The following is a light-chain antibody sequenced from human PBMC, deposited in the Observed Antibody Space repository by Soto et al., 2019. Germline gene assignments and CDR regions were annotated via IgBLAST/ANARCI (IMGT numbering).Light chain of an antibody. CDR3: QSYDSSLSKV. CDR1: SSNIGAGYD. J-gene: IGLJ1*01. Sequence: QSELTQPPSVSGAPGQRVTISCTGSSSNIGAGYDVHWYQQLPGTAPKLLIYGNSNRPSGVPDRFSGSKSGTSASLAITGLQAEDEADYYCQSYDSSLSKVFGTGIKVTV. CDR2: GNS. V-gene: IGLV1-40*01.